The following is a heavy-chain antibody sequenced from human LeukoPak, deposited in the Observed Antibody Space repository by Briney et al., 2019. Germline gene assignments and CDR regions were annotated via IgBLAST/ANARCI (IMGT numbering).Heavy chain of an antibody. V-gene: IGHV1-8*01. Sequence: ASVKVSCKASGYTFTSYDINWVRQATGQGLEWMGWMNPNSGNTGYAQKFQGRVTMTRNTSISTAYMELSSLRSEDTAVYYCARGTVVVVAAAREPNYYCYGMDVWGQGTTVTVSS. D-gene: IGHD2-15*01. CDR1: GYTFTSYD. CDR3: ARGTVVVVAAAREPNYYCYGMDV. J-gene: IGHJ6*02. CDR2: MNPNSGNT.